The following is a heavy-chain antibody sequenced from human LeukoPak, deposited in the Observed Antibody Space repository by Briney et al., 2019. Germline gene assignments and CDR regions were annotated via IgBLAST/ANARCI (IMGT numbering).Heavy chain of an antibody. CDR3: ARGPNSSGYDY. V-gene: IGHV4-34*01. CDR1: GGSFSGYY. CDR2: INHSGST. J-gene: IGHJ4*02. D-gene: IGHD6-25*01. Sequence: SETLSLTCAVYGGSFSGYYWSWIRQPPGKGLEWIGEINHSGSTNYNPSLKSRVTISVDTSKNQFSLKLSSVTAADTAVYYCARGPNSSGYDYWGQGTLVTVSS.